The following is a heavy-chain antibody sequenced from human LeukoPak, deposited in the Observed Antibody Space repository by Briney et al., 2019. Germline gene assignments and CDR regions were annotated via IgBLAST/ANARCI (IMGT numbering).Heavy chain of an antibody. CDR3: ARDVIEKVRGVIFVFDI. D-gene: IGHD3-10*01. J-gene: IGHJ3*02. CDR1: GYTFTGYY. V-gene: IGHV1-2*02. CDR2: INPNSGGT. Sequence: ASVKVSCKASGYTFTGYYMHWVRQAPGQGLEWMGWINPNSGGTNYAQKFQGRVTMTRDTSISTAYMELSRLRSDDTAVYYCARDVIEKVRGVIFVFDIWGQGTMVTVSS.